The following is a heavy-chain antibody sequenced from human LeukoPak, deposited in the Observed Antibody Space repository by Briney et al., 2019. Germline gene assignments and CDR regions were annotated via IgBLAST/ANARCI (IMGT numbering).Heavy chain of an antibody. V-gene: IGHV4-4*07. J-gene: IGHJ4*02. CDR3: ARDEAWATVTTNPLDY. CDR1: GGSVSSYY. Sequence: SETLSLTCTVSGGSVSSYYWGWIRQLAAKGLEWIGRIYTSGSTNYNPSPKSRGTMSVDASKNQFSLKLSSVTAADTAVYYCARDEAWATVTTNPLDYWGQGTLVTVSS. D-gene: IGHD4-17*01. CDR2: IYTSGST.